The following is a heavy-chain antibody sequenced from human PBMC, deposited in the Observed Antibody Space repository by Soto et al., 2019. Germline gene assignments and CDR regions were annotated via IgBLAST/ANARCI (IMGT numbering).Heavy chain of an antibody. CDR3: ARELNGATGGFDY. D-gene: IGHD1-26*01. V-gene: IGHV3-30-3*01. CDR1: GFTFSSYA. Sequence: QVQLVESGGGVVQPGRSLRLSCAASGFTFSSYAMHWVRQAPGKGLEWVAVISYDGSNKYYADSVKGRFTISRDNSKNTLYLQMNSLRAEDTAVYYCARELNGATGGFDYWGQGTLVTVSS. J-gene: IGHJ4*02. CDR2: ISYDGSNK.